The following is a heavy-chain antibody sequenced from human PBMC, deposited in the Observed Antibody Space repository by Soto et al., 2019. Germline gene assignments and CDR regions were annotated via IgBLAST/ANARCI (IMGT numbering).Heavy chain of an antibody. D-gene: IGHD6-13*01. CDR1: GGTFSSYA. CDR2: IIPIFGTA. Sequence: SVKVSCKASGGTFSSYAISWVRQAPGQGLEWMGGIIPIFGTANYAQKFQGRVTITADESTSTAYMELSSLRSEDTAVYYCARDLSSSWYPDDYFGYYGMDVWGQGTTVTVSS. J-gene: IGHJ6*02. V-gene: IGHV1-69*13. CDR3: ARDLSSSWYPDDYFGYYGMDV.